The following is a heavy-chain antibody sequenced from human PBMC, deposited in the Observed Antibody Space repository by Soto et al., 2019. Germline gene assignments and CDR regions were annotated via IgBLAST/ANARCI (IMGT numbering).Heavy chain of an antibody. V-gene: IGHV4-31*03. D-gene: IGHD2-15*01. J-gene: IGHJ5*02. CDR2: IYYSGST. CDR1: GGSISSGSYS. CDR3: ARARGYCSGGSCYRMTAWFDP. Sequence: SETLSLTCTVSGGSISSGSYSWSWIRQHPGKALEWIGYIYYSGSTYYNPSLKSRLTMSVDTSKNQFSLKLSSVTAADTAIYYCARARGYCSGGSCYRMTAWFDPWGQGTLVTVS.